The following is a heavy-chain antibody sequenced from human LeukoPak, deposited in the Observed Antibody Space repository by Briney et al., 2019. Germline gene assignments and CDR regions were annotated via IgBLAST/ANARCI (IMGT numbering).Heavy chain of an antibody. D-gene: IGHD3-3*01. Sequence: SETLSLTCTVSGGSISSYYWSWIRQPPGKGLEWIGYIYYSGSTNYNPSLKSRVTISVDTPKNQFSLKLSSVTAADTAVYYCARDGPPGGYDFWSGYYPGMDVWGQGTTVTVSS. V-gene: IGHV4-59*01. J-gene: IGHJ6*02. CDR3: ARDGPPGGYDFWSGYYPGMDV. CDR2: IYYSGST. CDR1: GGSISSYY.